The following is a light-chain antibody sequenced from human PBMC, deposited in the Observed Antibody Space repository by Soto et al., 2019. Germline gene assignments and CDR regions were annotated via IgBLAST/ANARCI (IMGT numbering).Light chain of an antibody. Sequence: QSALTQPPSASGSPGQSVAISCTGTSSDVGGYNYVSWYQLHPGKAPKLMIYEVNMRPSGVPDRFSGSKSGNTASLTVSGLRAEDEADYYCSSYAGSNNYVFGTGTKVNVL. J-gene: IGLJ1*01. CDR1: SSDVGGYNY. V-gene: IGLV2-8*01. CDR2: EVN. CDR3: SSYAGSNNYV.